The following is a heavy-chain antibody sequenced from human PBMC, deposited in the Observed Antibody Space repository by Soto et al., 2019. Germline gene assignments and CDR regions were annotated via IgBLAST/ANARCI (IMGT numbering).Heavy chain of an antibody. CDR1: GGTFSSYA. CDR2: MNPNSGNT. J-gene: IGHJ4*02. V-gene: IGHV1-8*02. D-gene: IGHD2-21*02. CDR3: ARVCGGDCYALDY. Sequence: GASVKVSCKASGGTFSSYAISWVRQATGQGLEWMVCMNPNSGNTGYAQKFQGRVTMTRNTSISTAYMELSSLRSEDTAVYYCARVCGGDCYALDYWGQGTLVTVSS.